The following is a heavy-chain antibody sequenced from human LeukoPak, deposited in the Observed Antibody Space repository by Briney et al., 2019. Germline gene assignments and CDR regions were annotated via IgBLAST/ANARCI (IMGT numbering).Heavy chain of an antibody. D-gene: IGHD3-22*01. CDR1: GFTFSSYS. CDR2: ISSNSSYI. V-gene: IGHV3-21*01. CDR3: ARGLYYDSSGYYY. Sequence: GGSLRLSCAASGFTFSSYSMNWVRQAPGKGLEWVSSISSNSSYIYYADSVKGRFTISRDNAKNSLYLQMNSLRAEDTAVYYCARGLYYDSSGYYYWGQGTLVTVSS. J-gene: IGHJ4*02.